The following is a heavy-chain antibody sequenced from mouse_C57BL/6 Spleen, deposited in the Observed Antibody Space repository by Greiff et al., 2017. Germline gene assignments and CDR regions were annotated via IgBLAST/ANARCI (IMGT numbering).Heavy chain of an antibody. D-gene: IGHD2-4*01. CDR1: GFTFSSYG. J-gene: IGHJ3*01. CDR3: ARDYDYDVGGFAY. Sequence: EVHLVESGGDLVKPGGSLKLSCAASGFTFSSYGMSWVRQTPDKRLEWVATISSGGSYTYYPDSVKGRFTISRDNAKNTLYLQMSSLKSEDTAMYYCARDYDYDVGGFAYWGQGTLVTVSA. CDR2: ISSGGSYT. V-gene: IGHV5-6*01.